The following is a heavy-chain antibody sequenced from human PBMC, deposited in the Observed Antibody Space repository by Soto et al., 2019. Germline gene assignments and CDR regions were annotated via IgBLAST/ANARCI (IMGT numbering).Heavy chain of an antibody. J-gene: IGHJ6*03. CDR1: GFTFGSYA. D-gene: IGHD3-10*01. V-gene: IGHV3-23*01. CDR2: IGGSGRTT. Sequence: EVQLLESGGGLVQPGGSLRLSCAASGFTFGSYAMNWLRQAPGRGLECVSFIGGSGRTTYYADSVKGRFTVSRDNSMYSLYLQTNSLRAEDTALYYCAKFTGASYSYFSMDVWGKGTTVTVSS. CDR3: AKFTGASYSYFSMDV.